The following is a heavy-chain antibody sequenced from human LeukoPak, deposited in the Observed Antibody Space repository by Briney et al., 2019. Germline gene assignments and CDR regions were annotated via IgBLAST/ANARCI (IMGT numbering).Heavy chain of an antibody. Sequence: SETLSLTCTVSGGSISSSSYYWGWIRQPPGKGLEWIGSIYYSGSTYYNPSLKSRVTISVDTSKNQFSLKLSSVTAADTAVYYCARVWIAVAGTGPFDYWGQGTLVTVSS. D-gene: IGHD6-19*01. CDR2: IYYSGST. CDR3: ARVWIAVAGTGPFDY. J-gene: IGHJ4*02. V-gene: IGHV4-39*07. CDR1: GGSISSSSYY.